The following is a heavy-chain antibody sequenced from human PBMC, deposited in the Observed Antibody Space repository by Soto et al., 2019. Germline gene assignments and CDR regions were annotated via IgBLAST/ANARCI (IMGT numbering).Heavy chain of an antibody. V-gene: IGHV4-59*01. CDR1: GGSINDFY. CDR2: IYYSGST. CDR3: ARVGGVAARTFDY. J-gene: IGHJ4*02. D-gene: IGHD6-6*01. Sequence: SETLSLTCTVSGGSINDFYWSWIRQPPGKGLEWIGYIYYSGSTDYNPSLKSRVTISVDTSKNQSSLKLRSVTAADTAVYYCARVGGVAARTFDYWGQGTLVTVSS.